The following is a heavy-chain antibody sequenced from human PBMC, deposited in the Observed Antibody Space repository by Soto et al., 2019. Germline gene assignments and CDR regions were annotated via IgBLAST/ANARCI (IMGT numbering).Heavy chain of an antibody. CDR1: GFTFTSYW. Sequence: GGSLRLSCAASGFTFTSYWMSWVRQAPGKGMEWVASIKQDGSEKYYVDSVKGRFTMSRDNAKNSLYLQMNSLRAEDTAVYYCARFCSGGSCYPDYYYFYMDVWGKGTTVTVSS. V-gene: IGHV3-7*01. CDR3: ARFCSGGSCYPDYYYFYMDV. D-gene: IGHD2-15*01. J-gene: IGHJ6*03. CDR2: IKQDGSEK.